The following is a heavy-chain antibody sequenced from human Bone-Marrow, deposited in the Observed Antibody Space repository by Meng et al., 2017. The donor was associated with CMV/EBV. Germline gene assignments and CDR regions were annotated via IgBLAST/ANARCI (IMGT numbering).Heavy chain of an antibody. J-gene: IGHJ4*02. D-gene: IGHD3-3*01. CDR1: SYE. CDR2: IYYSGST. CDR3: ARVNDFWSGRIDY. V-gene: IGHV4-31*02. Sequence: SYEMNWVRQAPGKGLEWIGYIYYSGSTYYNPSLKSRVTISVDTSKNQFSLKLSSVTAADTAVYYCARVNDFWSGRIDYWGQGTPVTVSS.